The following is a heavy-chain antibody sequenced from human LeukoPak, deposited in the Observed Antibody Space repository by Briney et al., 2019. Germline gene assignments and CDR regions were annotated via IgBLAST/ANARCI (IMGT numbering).Heavy chain of an antibody. CDR3: ARAFLGYCSGGSCYSFDY. CDR2: IYYSGST. J-gene: IGHJ4*02. CDR1: GGSISSGGYY. D-gene: IGHD2-15*01. V-gene: IGHV4-31*03. Sequence: SETLSLTCTVSGGSISSGGYYWSWIRQHPGKGLEWIGYIYYSGSTYYNPSLKSRVTISVDTSKNQFSLKLSSVTAADTAVYYCARAFLGYCSGGSCYSFDYWGQGTLVTVSS.